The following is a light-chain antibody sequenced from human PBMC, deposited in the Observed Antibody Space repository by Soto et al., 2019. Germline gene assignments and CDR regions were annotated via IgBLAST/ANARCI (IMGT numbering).Light chain of an antibody. J-gene: IGLJ2*01. CDR1: SGHSSYI. CDR2: LEGSGSY. CDR3: ETWNSNPHEV. V-gene: IGLV4-60*03. Sequence: QSVLTQSSSASASLGSSVKLTCTLSSGHSSYIIAWHQQQPGKAPRYLMKLEGSGSYNKGSGVPDRFSGSSSGADRYLTISNLQSEDEADYYCETWNSNPHEVFGAGTKLTVL.